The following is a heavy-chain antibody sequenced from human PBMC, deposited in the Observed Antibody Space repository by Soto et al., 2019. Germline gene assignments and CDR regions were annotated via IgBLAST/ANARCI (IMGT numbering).Heavy chain of an antibody. CDR1: GVSISSGGYY. V-gene: IGHV4-31*03. D-gene: IGHD5-18*01. CDR2: IYYSGST. J-gene: IGHJ4*02. Sequence: SETLSLTCTVSGVSISSGGYYWSWIRQHPGKGLEWIGYIYYSGSTYHNPSLKSRVTISVDTSKNQFSLRLSSVTAADTAVYYCAREYTYGSNFFDCWGQGALVTVSS. CDR3: AREYTYGSNFFDC.